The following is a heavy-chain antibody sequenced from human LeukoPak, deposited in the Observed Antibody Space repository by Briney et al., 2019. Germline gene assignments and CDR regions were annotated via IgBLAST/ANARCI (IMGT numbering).Heavy chain of an antibody. V-gene: IGHV3-7*03. CDR1: GFTFSSYW. Sequence: GGSLRLSCAASGFTFSSYWMSWVRQAPGKGLEWVANMNQDGSEKNYVDSVKGRFAISRDDSNNTLYLQMSSLRAEDTTLYYCAKARSVDCTSTLDHWGQGALVTVSS. D-gene: IGHD2-21*01. CDR3: AKARSVDCTSTLDH. J-gene: IGHJ4*02. CDR2: MNQDGSEK.